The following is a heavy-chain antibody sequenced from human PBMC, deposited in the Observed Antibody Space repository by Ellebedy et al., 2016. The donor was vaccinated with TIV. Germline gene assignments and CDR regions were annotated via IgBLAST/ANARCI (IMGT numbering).Heavy chain of an antibody. J-gene: IGHJ4*02. D-gene: IGHD3-22*01. Sequence: PGGSLRLSFAASGFTFSSYAMSWVRQAPGKGLEWVSTISNTGSRTYYADSVEGRFIISRDNSKKTLYLQMNSLRADDTAVYYCAKGRGGGSDSSAHRYYFDYWGLGTLVTVSS. CDR1: GFTFSSYA. V-gene: IGHV3-23*01. CDR3: AKGRGGGSDSSAHRYYFDY. CDR2: ISNTGSRT.